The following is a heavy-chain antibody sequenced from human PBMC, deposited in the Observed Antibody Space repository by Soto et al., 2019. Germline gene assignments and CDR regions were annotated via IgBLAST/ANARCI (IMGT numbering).Heavy chain of an antibody. J-gene: IGHJ3*02. Sequence: SVKVSCKASGGTFSSYAISWVRQAPGQGLEWMGGIIPIFGTTNYAQKFQGRVTITADESTSTAYMELSSLRSEDTAVYYCARAGSRIAAAGFDAFDIWGQGTMVTVSS. CDR1: GGTFSSYA. D-gene: IGHD6-13*01. V-gene: IGHV1-69*13. CDR2: IIPIFGTT. CDR3: ARAGSRIAAAGFDAFDI.